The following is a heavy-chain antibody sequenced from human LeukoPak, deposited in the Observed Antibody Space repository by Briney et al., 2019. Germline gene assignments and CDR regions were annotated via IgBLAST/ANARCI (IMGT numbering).Heavy chain of an antibody. J-gene: IGHJ4*02. CDR3: ARGPIGGLRKGFDI. D-gene: IGHD1-26*01. V-gene: IGHV1-2*02. Sequence: ASVRVSCKASGNTFAGYYVHWVRQAPGQGLEWMGWINTHNGATNYAQHFQGRVTMTTDTAVTTAYMDLDGLISDDAAVYFCARGPIGGLRKGFDIWGQGTLVTVSS. CDR2: INTHNGAT. CDR1: GNTFAGYY.